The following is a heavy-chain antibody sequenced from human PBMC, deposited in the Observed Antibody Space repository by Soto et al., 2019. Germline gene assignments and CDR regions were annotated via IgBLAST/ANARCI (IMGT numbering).Heavy chain of an antibody. CDR3: ARDNGRTQLGGNYYYITDV. CDR2: IIPLFRTP. J-gene: IGHJ6*02. V-gene: IGHV1-69*12. D-gene: IGHD3-3*02. Sequence: QVQLVQSGAEVKEPGSSVKVSCQASGGTFSSSALSWVRQAPGQGLEWMGGIIPLFRTPDYAQQFQGRVTITADESTSTAYMELSSLRSEDTAIYYCARDNGRTQLGGNYYYITDVWGQGTTITVSS. CDR1: GGTFSSSA.